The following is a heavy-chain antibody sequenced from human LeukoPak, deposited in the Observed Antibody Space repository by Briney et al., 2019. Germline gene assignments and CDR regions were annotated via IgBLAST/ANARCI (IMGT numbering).Heavy chain of an antibody. J-gene: IGHJ4*02. Sequence: ASVKVSCKVSGYTLTELSMHWVRQAPGKGLEWMGGFDPEDGETIYAQKFQGRVAMTEDTSTDTAYMELSSLRSEDTAVYYCATGVSDFWSGYYFDYWGQGTLVTVSS. D-gene: IGHD3-3*01. CDR3: ATGVSDFWSGYYFDY. CDR2: FDPEDGET. CDR1: GYTLTELS. V-gene: IGHV1-24*01.